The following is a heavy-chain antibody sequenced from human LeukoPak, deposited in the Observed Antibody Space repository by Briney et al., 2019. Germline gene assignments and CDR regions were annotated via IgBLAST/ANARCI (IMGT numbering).Heavy chain of an antibody. CDR1: GGSISSGGHY. Sequence: PSETLSLTCTVSGGSISSGGHYWTWIRQHPGKGLEWIGYIFDSGSTYYNPSLKSRVTISVDTSKNQFSLKLSSVTAADTAVYYCARIGAGVNFDYWGQGTLVTVSS. J-gene: IGHJ4*02. CDR2: IFDSGST. V-gene: IGHV4-31*03. CDR3: ARIGAGVNFDY. D-gene: IGHD2-8*01.